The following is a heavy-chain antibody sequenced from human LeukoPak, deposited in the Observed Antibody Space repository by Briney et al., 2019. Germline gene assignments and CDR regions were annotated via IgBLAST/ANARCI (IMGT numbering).Heavy chain of an antibody. V-gene: IGHV3-23*01. CDR2: MSSSDDGR. Sequence: GGSLRLSCATSGFTFSDAWMSWVRQAPGKGLEWVSAMSSSDDGRYYAASVRGRFTISRDTSRSTLYLQMDSLRAEDAAVYYCAKAPVTSCRGAFCYPFDYWGQGTLVTVSS. D-gene: IGHD2-15*01. CDR3: AKAPVTSCRGAFCYPFDY. CDR1: GFTFSDAW. J-gene: IGHJ4*02.